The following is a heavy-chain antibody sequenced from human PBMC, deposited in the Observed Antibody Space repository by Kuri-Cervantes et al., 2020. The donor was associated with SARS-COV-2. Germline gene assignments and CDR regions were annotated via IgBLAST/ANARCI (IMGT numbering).Heavy chain of an antibody. CDR1: GFTFSGHW. V-gene: IGHV3-74*01. CDR2: ISGSGGST. CDR3: VRDGDHWNFDY. D-gene: IGHD1-1*01. Sequence: GEALKISCAASGFTFSGHWIHWVRPAPGKGLEWVSAISGSGGSTYYADSVKGRFTLSRDNAKNMLFLQMNSLRAEDTAVYYCVRDGDHWNFDYWGQVTLVTVSS. J-gene: IGHJ4*02.